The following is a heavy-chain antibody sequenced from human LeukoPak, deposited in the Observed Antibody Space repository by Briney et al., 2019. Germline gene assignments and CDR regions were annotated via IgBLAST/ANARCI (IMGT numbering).Heavy chain of an antibody. CDR3: RIAVAGTFSHYMDV. J-gene: IGHJ6*03. CDR1: GDSVSSYSVA. Sequence: SQTLSLTCAISGDSVSSYSVAWNWVRQSPSRGLEWLGRTYYRSNWYTDSAVSVKGRISINPDTARNQFSLQLSSVTPEDTAVYYCRIAVAGTFSHYMDVWGKGTTVTVSS. CDR2: TYYRSNWYT. V-gene: IGHV6-1*01. D-gene: IGHD6-19*01.